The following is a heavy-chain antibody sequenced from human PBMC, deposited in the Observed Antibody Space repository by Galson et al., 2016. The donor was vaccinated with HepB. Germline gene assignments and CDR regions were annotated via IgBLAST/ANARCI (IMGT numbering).Heavy chain of an antibody. CDR1: GFNFSSDS. J-gene: IGHJ2*01. CDR3: ARFSDYGGNYDWYFDL. V-gene: IGHV3-21*01. CDR2: ISSSSSYI. Sequence: SLRLSCAASGFNFSSDSMNWVRQAPVKGLEWVSYISSSSSYIYYGDSVKGRFTISRDNAKNSLYLQMNSLRAEDTAVYYCARFSDYGGNYDWYFDLWGRGTLVTVSS. D-gene: IGHD4-23*01.